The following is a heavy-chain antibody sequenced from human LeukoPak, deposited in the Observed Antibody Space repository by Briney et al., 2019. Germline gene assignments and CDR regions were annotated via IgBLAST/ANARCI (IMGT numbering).Heavy chain of an antibody. V-gene: IGHV3-23*01. CDR3: ARCSGSTCYSRPPDY. D-gene: IGHD2-15*01. Sequence: GGSLRLSCAASGFTFSSYAMSWVRQAPGKGLEWVSAISGSGGSTYYADSVKGRFTISRDNSENMLYLQMNSLRAEDTAIYYCARCSGSTCYSRPPDYWGQGALVTVSS. CDR2: ISGSGGST. CDR1: GFTFSSYA. J-gene: IGHJ4*02.